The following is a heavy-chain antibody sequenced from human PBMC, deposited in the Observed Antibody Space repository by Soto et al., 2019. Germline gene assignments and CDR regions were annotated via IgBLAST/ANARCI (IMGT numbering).Heavy chain of an antibody. CDR1: GFTFSSYG. J-gene: IGHJ4*02. Sequence: QVQLVESGGGVVQPGRSLRLSCAASGFTFSSYGMHWVRQAPGKGLEWVAVISYDGSNKYYADSVKGRFTISRDNSKNTLYLQMNSLRAEDTAVYYCAKLSGDSGVDYWGQGTLVTVSS. D-gene: IGHD2-21*02. CDR2: ISYDGSNK. CDR3: AKLSGDSGVDY. V-gene: IGHV3-30*18.